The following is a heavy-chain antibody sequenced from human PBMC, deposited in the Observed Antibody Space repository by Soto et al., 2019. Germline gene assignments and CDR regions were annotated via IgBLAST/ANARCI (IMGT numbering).Heavy chain of an antibody. J-gene: IGHJ5*02. CDR2: IIPILGIA. D-gene: IGHD2-15*01. CDR3: ARRHCSGGSCYSAWFDL. CDR1: GGTFSSYT. Sequence: QVQLVQSGVEVKKPGSSVKVSCKASGGTFSSYTISWVRQAPGQGLEWMGRIIPILGIANYAQKFQGRVTITADKSTSTAYMELSSLRSEDTAVYYCARRHCSGGSCYSAWFDLWGQGTLVTVSS. V-gene: IGHV1-69*02.